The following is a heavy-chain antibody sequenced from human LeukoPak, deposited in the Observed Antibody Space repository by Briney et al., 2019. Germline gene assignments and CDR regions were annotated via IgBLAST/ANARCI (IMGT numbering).Heavy chain of an antibody. J-gene: IGHJ3*02. Sequence: GGSLRLSCAASEFTFSSYWMHWVRQAPGKGLVWVSRISGDGRSTSYADSVKGRFTISRDNTKNTMYLQMNSLRAEAAAVYYCTGDTLFCTGGYCYHDIWGQGTMVTVSS. CDR2: ISGDGRST. CDR1: EFTFSSYW. CDR3: TGDTLFCTGGYCYHDI. V-gene: IGHV3-74*01. D-gene: IGHD2-21*02.